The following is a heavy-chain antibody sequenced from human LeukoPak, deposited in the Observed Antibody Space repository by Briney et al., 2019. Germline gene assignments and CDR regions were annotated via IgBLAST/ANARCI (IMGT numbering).Heavy chain of an antibody. CDR2: IIPIFGTA. CDR1: GGTFISYA. V-gene: IGHV1-69*13. Sequence: SVTVSYMPSGGTFISYAISWVGQAPGQGREWMGGIIPIFGTANYAQKFQGRVTITADESTSTDYMELSSLRSEDTAVYYCARDLDYGDYGYAFDIWGQGTMVTVSS. CDR3: ARDLDYGDYGYAFDI. D-gene: IGHD4-17*01. J-gene: IGHJ3*02.